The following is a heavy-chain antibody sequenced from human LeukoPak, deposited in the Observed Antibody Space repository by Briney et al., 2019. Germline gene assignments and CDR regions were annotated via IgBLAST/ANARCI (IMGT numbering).Heavy chain of an antibody. Sequence: GGSLRLSCAASGFTFSSYWMSWVRQAPGKGLEWVANIKQDGSEKYYVDSVKGRFTISRDNAKNSLYLQMNSLRAEDTAMYYCARGSYDFWSGYLYYFDYWGQGTLVTVSS. V-gene: IGHV3-7*01. CDR1: GFTFSSYW. D-gene: IGHD3-3*01. CDR3: ARGSYDFWSGYLYYFDY. J-gene: IGHJ4*02. CDR2: IKQDGSEK.